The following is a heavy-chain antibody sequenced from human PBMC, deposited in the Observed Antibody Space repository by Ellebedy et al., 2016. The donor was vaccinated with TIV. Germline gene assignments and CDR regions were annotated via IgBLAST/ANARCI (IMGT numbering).Heavy chain of an antibody. Sequence: SETLSLTCTVSGGSISRGGYYWSWIRQHPGKGLEWIGYIYYSGSTNYNPSLKSRVTISVDTSKNQFSVRLISVTTADTAVYYCARAVEMATIDAYHIWGQGTMVTVSS. CDR2: IYYSGST. CDR3: ARAVEMATIDAYHI. J-gene: IGHJ3*02. D-gene: IGHD5-24*01. CDR1: GGSISRGGYY. V-gene: IGHV4-61*08.